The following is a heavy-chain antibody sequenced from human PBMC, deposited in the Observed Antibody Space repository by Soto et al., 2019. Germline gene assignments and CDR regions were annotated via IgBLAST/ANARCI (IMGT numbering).Heavy chain of an antibody. D-gene: IGHD4-17*01. CDR3: AKDPNGDYIGTFEI. V-gene: IGHV3-23*01. CDR2: IFGSGDLS. CDR1: GFTFSSYA. Sequence: GSLRLSCAASGFTFSSYAMSWVRQAPGKGLEWVSTIFGSGDLSYYADSVKGRFTISRDNSKNTMCLQMNSLRAEDTAEYYCAKDPNGDYIGTFEIWGQGTMVTVSS. J-gene: IGHJ3*02.